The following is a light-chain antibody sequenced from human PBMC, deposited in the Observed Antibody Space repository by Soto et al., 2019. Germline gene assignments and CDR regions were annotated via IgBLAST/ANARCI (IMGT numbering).Light chain of an antibody. CDR1: QSITTY. V-gene: IGKV1-5*03. CDR2: KAS. Sequence: DIQMTQSPSTLSASVGDRVTITCRASQSITTYLAWYQQKPGKAPKLLIYKASSLESGVPSRLSGSGSGTEFPLTLSSLQPDDFATYYCQQYDSYPYTFGQGTKLEIK. J-gene: IGKJ2*01. CDR3: QQYDSYPYT.